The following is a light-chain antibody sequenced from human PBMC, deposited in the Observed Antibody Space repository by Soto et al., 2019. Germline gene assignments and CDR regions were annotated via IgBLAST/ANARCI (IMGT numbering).Light chain of an antibody. CDR1: QGISSY. V-gene: IGKV1-8*01. Sequence: AIRMTQSPSSLSASTGDRVTITCRASQGISSYLAWYQQKPGKAPTLLIYAASTLQSGVPSRFSGSGSGTDFTLAISCLQTEDFATYYCQQYYSYHRFTFGQGTKLEIK. J-gene: IGKJ2*01. CDR3: QQYYSYHRFT. CDR2: AAS.